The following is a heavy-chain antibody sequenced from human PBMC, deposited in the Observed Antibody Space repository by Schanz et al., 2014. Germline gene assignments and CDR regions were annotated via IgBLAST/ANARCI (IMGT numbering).Heavy chain of an antibody. D-gene: IGHD6-19*01. V-gene: IGHV3-23*04. CDR1: GLTFSDYF. Sequence: VQLVESGGRLVKHGGSLRLSCAASGLTFSDYFMSWIRQAPGKGLEWVSALSARGHRTQYADSVMGRFTISRDNSKNTLYVQMNSLRAEDTAVYYCARHPSGWFIGHCDYWGQGTLVTVSS. CDR3: ARHPSGWFIGHCDY. CDR2: LSARGHRT. J-gene: IGHJ4*02.